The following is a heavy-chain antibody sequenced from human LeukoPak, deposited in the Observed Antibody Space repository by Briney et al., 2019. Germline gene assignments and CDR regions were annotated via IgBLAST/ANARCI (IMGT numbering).Heavy chain of an antibody. CDR2: SSVLYGNT. D-gene: IGHD3-16*01. J-gene: IGHJ5*02. V-gene: IGHV1-18*01. Sequence: GASVKVSCKASGYTFTSYGISWVRQAPGQGIECMGWSSVLYGNTNYAQKLQGRVTMTTDTSTSTAYMELRSVRSDDTAVYYCARGGKEFDPWGQGTLVTVSS. CDR3: ARGGKEFDP. CDR1: GYTFTSYG.